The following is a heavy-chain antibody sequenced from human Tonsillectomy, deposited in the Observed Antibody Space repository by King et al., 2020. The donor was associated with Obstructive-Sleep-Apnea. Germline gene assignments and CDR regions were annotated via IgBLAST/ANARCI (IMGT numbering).Heavy chain of an antibody. CDR2: IRYDGSNK. D-gene: IGHD3-10*01. CDR3: AKDYXGSGSYAHGMDV. Sequence: VQLVESGGGVVQPGGSLRLSCAASGFTFSSYGMHWVRQAPGKGLEWVAFIRYDGSNKYYADSAKGRFTISRDNSKNTLYLQMNSLRAEDTAVYYCAKDYXGSGSYAHGMDVWGQGTTVTVSS. V-gene: IGHV3-30*02. J-gene: IGHJ6*02. CDR1: GFTFSSYG.